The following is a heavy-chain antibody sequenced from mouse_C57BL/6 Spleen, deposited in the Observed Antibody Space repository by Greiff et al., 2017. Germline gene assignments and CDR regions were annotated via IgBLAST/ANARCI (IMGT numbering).Heavy chain of an antibody. D-gene: IGHD2-5*01. J-gene: IGHJ2*01. CDR1: GYSFTSYC. CDR3: ARGGYDSNPVYFDY. CDR2: INPNYGTT. Sequence: VQLQQPGPELVKPGASVKLSCKASGYSFTSYCMHWVKQRTGRSLEWIGVINPNYGTTSYNQKFKGKATLTVDQTSSTAYMQLNSLTSEDSAVYYYARGGYDSNPVYFDYWGQGTTLTVAS. V-gene: IGHV1-39*01.